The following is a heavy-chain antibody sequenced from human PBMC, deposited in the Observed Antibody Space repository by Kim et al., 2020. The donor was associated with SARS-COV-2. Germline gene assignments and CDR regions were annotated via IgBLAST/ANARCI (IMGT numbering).Heavy chain of an antibody. CDR3: AKIPDGYNYFLDS. Sequence: GGSLRLSCAASGFTFSSYGMHWVRQAPGKGLEWVAVISYDGSNKYYADSVKGRFTISRDNSKNTLYLQMNSLRAEDTAVYYCAKIPDGYNYFLDSWRQGTLVTVSS. J-gene: IGHJ4*02. CDR1: GFTFSSYG. D-gene: IGHD5-12*01. V-gene: IGHV3-30*18. CDR2: ISYDGSNK.